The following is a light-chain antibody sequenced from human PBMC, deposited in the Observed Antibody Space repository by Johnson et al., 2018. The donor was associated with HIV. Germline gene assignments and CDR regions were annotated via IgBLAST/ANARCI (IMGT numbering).Light chain of an antibody. CDR3: GTWDSSLNAYV. V-gene: IGLV1-51*02. CDR1: SSNIGNNY. CDR2: ENN. J-gene: IGLJ1*01. Sequence: QSVLTQPPSVSAAPRQKVTISCSGSSSNIGNNYVSWYQQLPGTAPKLLIYENNKRPSGIPDRFSGSKSGTSATLGITGLQTGDEADYYCGTWDSSLNAYVFGTGTKVTVL.